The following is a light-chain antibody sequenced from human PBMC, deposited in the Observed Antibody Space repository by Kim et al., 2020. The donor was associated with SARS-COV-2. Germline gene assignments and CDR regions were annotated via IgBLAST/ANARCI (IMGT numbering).Light chain of an antibody. V-gene: IGKV3-15*01. CDR1: QRISSH. CDR2: AAS. CDR3: QQYNYYPLT. Sequence: GSPGDRSTSTCRASQRISSHLAWYQHNRGRASRRLLYAASTRPTGIPARFSGTGSGTEFALTISSLQSEDFAVYYCQQYNYYPLTFGGGTKVDIK. J-gene: IGKJ4*01.